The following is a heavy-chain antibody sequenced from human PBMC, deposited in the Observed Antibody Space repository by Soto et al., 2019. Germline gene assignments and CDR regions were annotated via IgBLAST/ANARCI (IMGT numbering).Heavy chain of an antibody. CDR3: ARSGLGIISNFDY. CDR1: GGSISSSNW. Sequence: TSETLSLTCAVSGGSISSSNWWSWVRQPPGKGLEWIGEIYHSGSTNYNPSLKSRVTISVDKSKNQFSLKLSSVTAADTAVYYCARSGLGIISNFDYWGQGTLVTVSS. V-gene: IGHV4-4*02. J-gene: IGHJ4*02. D-gene: IGHD7-27*01. CDR2: IYHSGST.